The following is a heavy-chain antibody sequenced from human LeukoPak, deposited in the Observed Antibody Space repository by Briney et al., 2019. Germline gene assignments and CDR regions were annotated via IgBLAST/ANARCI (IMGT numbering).Heavy chain of an antibody. CDR2: FYPEDGET. CDR1: GYTLTELS. V-gene: IGHV1-24*01. J-gene: IGHJ3*02. CDR3: ATDTVGATTGYAFDI. D-gene: IGHD1-26*01. Sequence: ASVKVSCKVSGYTLTELSMHWVRQPPGKGLEWMGGFYPEDGETIYAQKFQGRVTMTEDTSTDTAYMELSSLRSEDTAVYYCATDTVGATTGYAFDIWGQGTMVTVSS.